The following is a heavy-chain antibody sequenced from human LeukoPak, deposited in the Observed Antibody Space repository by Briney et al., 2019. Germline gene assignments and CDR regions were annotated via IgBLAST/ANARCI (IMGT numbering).Heavy chain of an antibody. D-gene: IGHD2-2*01. Sequence: SETLSLTCTVSGGSISSYYWSWIRQPPGKGLEWIGYIYYSGSTYYNPSLKSRLTISVDTSKNPFSLKLSSVTAADTAVYYCAVATSITKAFDIWGQGTMVTVSS. V-gene: IGHV4-59*12. CDR2: IYYSGST. CDR1: GGSISSYY. CDR3: AVATSITKAFDI. J-gene: IGHJ3*02.